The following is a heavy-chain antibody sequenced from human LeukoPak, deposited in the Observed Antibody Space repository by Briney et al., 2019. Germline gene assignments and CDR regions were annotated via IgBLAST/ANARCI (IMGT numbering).Heavy chain of an antibody. Sequence: PGGSLRLSCAASRFAFSDYTMNWVRQAPGKGLEWVSYISSSSSTIYYADSVKGRFTISRDNAKNSLYLQMNSLRAEDTAVYYCAKGWGSAFDIWGQGTMVTVSS. CDR3: AKGWGSAFDI. CDR1: RFAFSDYT. D-gene: IGHD3-16*01. CDR2: ISSSSSTI. J-gene: IGHJ3*02. V-gene: IGHV3-48*04.